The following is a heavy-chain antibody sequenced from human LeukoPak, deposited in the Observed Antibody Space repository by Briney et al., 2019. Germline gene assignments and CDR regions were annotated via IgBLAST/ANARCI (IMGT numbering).Heavy chain of an antibody. V-gene: IGHV4-34*01. J-gene: IGHJ5*02. CDR1: GGSFRGYY. Sequence: PSETLSLTCAVHGGSFRGYYWSWIRQPPGKGLDWIGEINHSGSTNYNSSLKSRVTISVDTSKNQFSLKLSSVTAADTAVYYCARGRHYYGSGSYQGWFDPWGQGTLVTVSS. D-gene: IGHD3-10*01. CDR3: ARGRHYYGSGSYQGWFDP. CDR2: INHSGST.